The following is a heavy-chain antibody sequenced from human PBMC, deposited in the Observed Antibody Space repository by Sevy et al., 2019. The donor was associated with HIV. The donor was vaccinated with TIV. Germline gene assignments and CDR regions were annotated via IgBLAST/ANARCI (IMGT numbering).Heavy chain of an antibody. V-gene: IGHV1-8*01. D-gene: IGHD2-21*02. CDR3: ARIHRAYCGGDCYYNWFDP. CDR2: MNPNSGNT. Sequence: ASEKVSCKASGYTFTSYDINWVRQATGQGLEWMGWMNPNSGNTGYAQKFQGRVTMTRNTSISTAYIELSSLRSEDTAVYYCARIHRAYCGGDCYYNWFDPWGQGTLVTVSS. J-gene: IGHJ5*02. CDR1: GYTFTSYD.